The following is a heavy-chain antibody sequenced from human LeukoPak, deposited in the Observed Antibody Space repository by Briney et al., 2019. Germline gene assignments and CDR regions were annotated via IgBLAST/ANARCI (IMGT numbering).Heavy chain of an antibody. J-gene: IGHJ6*03. Sequence: GGSLRLSCAASGFTFSSYAMHWVRQAPGKGLEWVAVISYDGSNKYYADSEKGRFTISRDNSKNTLYLQINSLRAEDTAVYYCSTVTNEFGYYYYYMDVWGKGTTVTVSS. D-gene: IGHD4-17*01. CDR1: GFTFSSYA. CDR3: STVTNEFGYYYYYMDV. CDR2: ISYDGSNK. V-gene: IGHV3-30*04.